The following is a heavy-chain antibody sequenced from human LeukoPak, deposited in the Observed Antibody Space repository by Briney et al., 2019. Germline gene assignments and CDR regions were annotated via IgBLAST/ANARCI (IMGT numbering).Heavy chain of an antibody. CDR2: IYISGNT. V-gene: IGHV4-61*02. CDR1: GGSISDSTYY. D-gene: IGHD6-13*01. J-gene: IGHJ5*02. CDR3: ARARDRIAANWFDP. Sequence: KTSEALPLTCTVSGGSISDSTYYWSWIRQPAGKRLEWIGCIYISGNTNYNPSLKSRVTISVDTSKNQLSLKLSSVTAADTAVYYCARARDRIAANWFDPWGQGTLVTVSS.